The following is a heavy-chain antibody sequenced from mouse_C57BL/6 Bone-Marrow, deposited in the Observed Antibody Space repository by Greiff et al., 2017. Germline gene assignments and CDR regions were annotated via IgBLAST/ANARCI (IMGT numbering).Heavy chain of an antibody. J-gene: IGHJ3*01. D-gene: IGHD1-1*01. CDR3: AREAYYYGSSSFAY. Sequence: VQLQQSGAELARPGASVKLSCKASGYTFTSYGISWVKQRTGQGLEWIGEIYPRSGNTYYNEKFKGKATLTADKSSSTAYMELRSLTSEDSAVYVCAREAYYYGSSSFAYWGQGTLVTVSA. V-gene: IGHV1-81*01. CDR1: GYTFTSYG. CDR2: IYPRSGNT.